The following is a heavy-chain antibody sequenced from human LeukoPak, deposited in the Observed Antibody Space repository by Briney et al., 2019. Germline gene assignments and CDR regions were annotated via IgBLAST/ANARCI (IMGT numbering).Heavy chain of an antibody. J-gene: IGHJ5*02. Sequence: SETLPLTCTVSGGSISSSSYYWASIRQPPGKGLEWIGSIYYSGNTYYTPSLKSRVTISVDTSKNQFSLKLRSVIAADTAVYYCARQPSLSYCSAGSCWFDLWGQGTLVTVSS. CDR2: IYYSGNT. CDR3: ARQPSLSYCSAGSCWFDL. D-gene: IGHD2-15*01. V-gene: IGHV4-39*01. CDR1: GGSISSSSYY.